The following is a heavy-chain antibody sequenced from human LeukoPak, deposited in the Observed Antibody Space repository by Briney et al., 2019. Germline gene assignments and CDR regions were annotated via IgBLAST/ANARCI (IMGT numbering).Heavy chain of an antibody. Sequence: SETLSLTXTVSGGSISSYYWSWTRQPPGKGLEWIGYIYYSGSTNYNPSLKSRVTISVDTSKNQFSLKLSSVTAADTAVYYCARGDYDFWSGYYTWFDYWGQGTLVTVSS. V-gene: IGHV4-59*01. J-gene: IGHJ4*02. CDR2: IYYSGST. D-gene: IGHD3-3*01. CDR1: GGSISSYY. CDR3: ARGDYDFWSGYYTWFDY.